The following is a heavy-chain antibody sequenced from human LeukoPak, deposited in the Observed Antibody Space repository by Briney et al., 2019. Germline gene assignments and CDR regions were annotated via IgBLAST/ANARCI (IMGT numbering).Heavy chain of an antibody. D-gene: IGHD5-24*01. V-gene: IGHV1-18*01. J-gene: IGHJ6*02. CDR2: ISTYNGNT. CDR1: GYNLRKYG. Sequence: ASVKVSCKASGYNLRKYGVSWVRQAPGQGLEWMGWISTYNGNTNYAQKVKGRVTMTTDTSTAYMELRSLRSDDTAVYYCARDGPRRDGYPSSYYFYGMDVWGQGTTVTVSS. CDR3: ARDGPRRDGYPSSYYFYGMDV.